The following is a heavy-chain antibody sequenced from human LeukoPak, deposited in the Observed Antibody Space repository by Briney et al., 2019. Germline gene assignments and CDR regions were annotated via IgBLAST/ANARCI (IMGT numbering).Heavy chain of an antibody. J-gene: IGHJ5*01. CDR3: VRVGIASTDDNWFDS. V-gene: IGHV3-48*01. CDR1: GFTLSTYS. D-gene: IGHD2-21*01. Sequence: GGSLRLSCAASGFTLSTYSMNWVRQAPGKGLGWVSYISSSGSLIHDSDSVKGRFTISRDNAKNSLYMQMNALRADDTAVYYCVRVGIASTDDNWFDSWGQGTLVTVSS. CDR2: ISSSGSLI.